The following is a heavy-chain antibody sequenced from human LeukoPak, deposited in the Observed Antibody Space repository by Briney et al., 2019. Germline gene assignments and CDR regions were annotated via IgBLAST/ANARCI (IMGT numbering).Heavy chain of an antibody. CDR2: VTGTGGTT. CDR1: GFTFSGYA. Sequence: PGGSLRLSCVASGFTFSGYAMSWVRQPPGKGLEWVSTVTGTGGTTYYADSVKGRFTISRDNSKNTLYLQMNSLRAEDTAVYYCAKDQSAYYDFWSGYYTDYWGQGTLVTVSS. J-gene: IGHJ4*02. D-gene: IGHD3-3*01. CDR3: AKDQSAYYDFWSGYYTDY. V-gene: IGHV3-23*01.